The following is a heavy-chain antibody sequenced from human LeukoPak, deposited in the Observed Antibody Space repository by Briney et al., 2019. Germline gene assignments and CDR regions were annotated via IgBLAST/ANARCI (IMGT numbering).Heavy chain of an antibody. CDR3: AREGDGFDI. CDR2: IKQDVGDE. J-gene: IGHJ3*02. CDR1: GFTFSRYR. V-gene: IGHV3-7*01. Sequence: PGGSLRLSCAGSGFTFSRYRISWVRQAPGKGLEWVASIKQDVGDEYYGDSVKGRFIISRHNSKNSLFLQMNSLRAEDTAVYYCAREGDGFDIWGQGTMVTVYS.